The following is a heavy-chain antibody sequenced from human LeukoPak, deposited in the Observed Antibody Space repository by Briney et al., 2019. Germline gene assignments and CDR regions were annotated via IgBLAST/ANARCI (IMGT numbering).Heavy chain of an antibody. CDR1: GGTFSSYA. CDR2: IIPILGIA. Sequence: ASVKVSCKASGGTFSSYAIGWVRQAPGQGLEWMGRIIPILGIANYAQKFQGRVTIAADKSTSTAYMELSSLRSEDTAVYYCARAQSSYNAFDIWGQGTMVTVSS. V-gene: IGHV1-69*04. D-gene: IGHD2-2*02. J-gene: IGHJ3*02. CDR3: ARAQSSYNAFDI.